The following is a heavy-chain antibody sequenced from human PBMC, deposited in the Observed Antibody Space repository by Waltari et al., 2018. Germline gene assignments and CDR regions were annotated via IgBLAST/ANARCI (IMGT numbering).Heavy chain of an antibody. V-gene: IGHV1-69*01. CDR3: AFPLLTTSQAFDI. CDR1: GGTFSSYA. J-gene: IGHJ3*02. Sequence: QVQLVQSGAEVKKPGSSVKVSCKASGGTFSSYAINRVRQAPGQGLEWMGGIIPIFGTPNYEQKFQGRVTITADESTSTAYMELSSLRSEDTAVYYCAFPLLTTSQAFDIWGQGTMVTVSS. CDR2: IIPIFGTP. D-gene: IGHD4-4*01.